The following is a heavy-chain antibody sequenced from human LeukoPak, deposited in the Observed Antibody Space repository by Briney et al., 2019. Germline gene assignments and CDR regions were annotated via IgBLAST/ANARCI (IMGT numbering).Heavy chain of an antibody. CDR1: GYTFTSYG. CDR2: ISAYNGNT. V-gene: IGHV1-18*01. Sequence: ASVKVSCKASGYTFTSYGISWVRQAPGQGLEWKGLISAYNGNTNYAQKLQGRVTMTTDTSTSTAYMELRSLRSDDTAVYYCARGLLWFGEFRYFDYWGQGTLVTVSS. CDR3: ARGLLWFGEFRYFDY. J-gene: IGHJ4*02. D-gene: IGHD3-10*01.